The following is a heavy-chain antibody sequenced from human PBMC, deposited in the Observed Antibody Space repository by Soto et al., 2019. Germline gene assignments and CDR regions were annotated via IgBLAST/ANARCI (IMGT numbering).Heavy chain of an antibody. CDR2: IYYGGST. CDR3: ARVPSP. V-gene: IGHV4-30-2*01. J-gene: IGHJ5*02. Sequence: SETLSLTCAVSGGSISSGDYSWNWIRQPPGKGLEWIGYIYYGGSTYYNPSPQSRVTMSVDRSRNQFSLKLSSVTAADTAVYYCARVPSPWGQGTLVTVSS. CDR1: GGSISSGDYS.